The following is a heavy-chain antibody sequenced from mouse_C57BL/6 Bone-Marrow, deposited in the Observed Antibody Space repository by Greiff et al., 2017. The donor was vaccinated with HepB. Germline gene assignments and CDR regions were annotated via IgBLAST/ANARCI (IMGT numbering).Heavy chain of an antibody. Sequence: VQLMESGAELVRPGTSVKMSCKASGYTFTNYWIGWAKQRPGHGLEWIGDIYPGGGYTKYNEKFKGKATLTADKSSSTAYMQFSSLTSEDSAIYYCAREPYGYAMNYWGQGTSVTVSS. V-gene: IGHV1-63*01. CDR1: GYTFTNYW. J-gene: IGHJ4*01. D-gene: IGHD1-1*02. CDR2: IYPGGGYT. CDR3: AREPYGYAMNY.